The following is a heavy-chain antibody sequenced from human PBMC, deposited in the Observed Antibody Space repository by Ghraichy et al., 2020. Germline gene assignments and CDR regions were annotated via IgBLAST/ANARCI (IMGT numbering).Heavy chain of an antibody. J-gene: IGHJ4*02. V-gene: IGHV3-73*01. CDR2: IRSKANSYAT. D-gene: IGHD3-10*01. Sequence: GGSLRLSCAASGLTFSGSAMHWVRQASGKGLEWVGRIRSKANSYATAYAASVKGRFTISRDDSKNTAYLQMNSLKTEDTAVYYCASRFGETNYWGQGTLVTVSS. CDR3: ASRFGETNY. CDR1: GLTFSGSA.